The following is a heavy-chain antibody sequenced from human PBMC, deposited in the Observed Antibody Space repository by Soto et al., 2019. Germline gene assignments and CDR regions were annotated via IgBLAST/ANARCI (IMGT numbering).Heavy chain of an antibody. CDR3: ARLSGYDPAGAADK. CDR1: GASVSSAEHY. D-gene: IGHD5-12*01. V-gene: IGHV4-30-4*01. Sequence: QVQLQESGPGLVKASQTLSLTCTLSGASVSSAEHYWSWIRQPPGKGLEWIGYSYYSGGSYYNASLQRRASISVDTSQNQFSLRLTSVTAADTAVYCCARLSGYDPAGAADKWGPGILVSVSS. J-gene: IGHJ4*02. CDR2: SYYSGGS.